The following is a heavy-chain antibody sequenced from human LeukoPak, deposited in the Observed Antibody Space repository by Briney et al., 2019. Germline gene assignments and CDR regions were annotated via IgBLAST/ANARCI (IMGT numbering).Heavy chain of an antibody. V-gene: IGHV3-33*01. Sequence: PGGSLRLSCAASGFTFSSYGMHWVRQAPGKGLEWVAVIWYDGSNKYYADSVKGRFTISRDNSKNTLYLQMNNLRAEDTAVYYCARAGIAAAGYFDYWGQGTLVTVSS. CDR1: GFTFSSYG. CDR3: ARAGIAAAGYFDY. CDR2: IWYDGSNK. D-gene: IGHD6-13*01. J-gene: IGHJ4*02.